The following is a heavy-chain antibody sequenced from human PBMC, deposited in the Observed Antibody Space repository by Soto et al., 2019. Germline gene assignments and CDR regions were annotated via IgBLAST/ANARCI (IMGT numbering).Heavy chain of an antibody. CDR2: IYYCGST. CDR1: GGSINGSSYY. V-gene: IGHV4-39*01. Sequence: QLPLQGAGPGLVEASETPSLPCTVSGGSINGSSYYWGWIRQPPGKGLEGIGSIYYCGSTYYNPSLKSRVTISVDTSKNQFSLKLSSVTAADTAVYYCARSSAVITTLDYFDYWGQGTLVTVSS. CDR3: ARSSAVITTLDYFDY. J-gene: IGHJ4*02. D-gene: IGHD3-22*01.